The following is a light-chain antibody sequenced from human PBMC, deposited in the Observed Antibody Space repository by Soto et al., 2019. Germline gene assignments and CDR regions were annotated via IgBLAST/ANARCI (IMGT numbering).Light chain of an antibody. CDR3: HQYGSSPRT. V-gene: IGKV3-20*01. Sequence: EIVLTQSPGTLSLSPGERATLSCRASQRVSSSYLAWYQQKPGQAPRLLIYGVSTRAPGIPDRFRGSGSGTDFTLTITRLEPEDGAVYYCHQYGSSPRTFGQGTKVEIK. CDR1: QRVSSSY. J-gene: IGKJ1*01. CDR2: GVS.